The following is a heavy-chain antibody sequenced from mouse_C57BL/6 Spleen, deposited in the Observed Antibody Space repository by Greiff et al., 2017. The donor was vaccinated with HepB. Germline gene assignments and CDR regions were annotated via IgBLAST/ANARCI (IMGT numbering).Heavy chain of an antibody. D-gene: IGHD2-4*01. J-gene: IGHJ2*01. CDR1: GFTFSDAW. CDR3: TRGYYDYDGFDY. Sequence: EVQGVESGGGLVQPGGSMKLSCAASGFTFSDAWMDWVRQSPEKGLEWVAEIRNKANNHATYYAESVKGRFTISRDDSKSSVYLQMNSLRAEDTGIYYCTRGYYDYDGFDYWGQGTTLTVSS. V-gene: IGHV6-6*01. CDR2: IRNKANNHAT.